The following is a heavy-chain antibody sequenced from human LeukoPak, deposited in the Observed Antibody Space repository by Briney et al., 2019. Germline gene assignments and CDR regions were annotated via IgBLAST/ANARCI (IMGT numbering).Heavy chain of an antibody. CDR1: GGTFSSSA. D-gene: IGHD5-12*01. Sequence: SVKVSCKASGGTFSSSAISWVRQAPGQGLEWMGRIIPILGIANYAQKFQGRVTITADKSTSTAYMELSSLRSEDTAVYYCAREGRGYDQPPYDYWGQGTLVTVSS. J-gene: IGHJ4*02. CDR2: IIPILGIA. CDR3: AREGRGYDQPPYDY. V-gene: IGHV1-69*04.